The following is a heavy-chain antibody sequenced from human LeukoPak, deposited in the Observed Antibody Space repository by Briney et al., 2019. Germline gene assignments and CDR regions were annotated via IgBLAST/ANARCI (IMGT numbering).Heavy chain of an antibody. CDR1: GGSIRSSLYY. CDR2: IDYSGST. D-gene: IGHD3-10*01. CDR3: ARLLWLGESPLFDY. V-gene: IGHV4-39*01. Sequence: SETLSLTCTVSGGSIRSSLYYWAWIRQTPGKGLEWIGSIDYSGSTNYNPSLKSRATIFVDTSKNQFSLKLSSLTAADTAVYYCARLLWLGESPLFDYWGQGALVTVSS. J-gene: IGHJ4*02.